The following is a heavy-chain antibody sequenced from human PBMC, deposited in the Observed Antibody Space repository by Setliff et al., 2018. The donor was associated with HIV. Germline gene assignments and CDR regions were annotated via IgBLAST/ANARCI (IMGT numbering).Heavy chain of an antibody. D-gene: IGHD3-16*01. CDR1: GGSIRSYY. CDR2: IFDSGSA. J-gene: IGHJ6*02. V-gene: IGHV4-59*08. CDR3: ARGGAGYPAKGRAMDV. Sequence: SETLSLTCTVSGGSIRSYYWNWIRQPPGKGLESIGHIFDSGSAYYNPTLKSRVTISLDTSKNQFSLKLTSVTAADTAVYYCARGGAGYPAKGRAMDVWGQGTTVTVSS.